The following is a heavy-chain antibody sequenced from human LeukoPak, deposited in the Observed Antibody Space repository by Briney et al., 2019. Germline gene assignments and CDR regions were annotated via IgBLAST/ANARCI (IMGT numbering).Heavy chain of an antibody. CDR3: VRDFMYNTDCTGC. V-gene: IGHV3-74*01. Sequence: GGSLRLSCSASGFTFSDYYMSWIPQAPGKGLEWGSRIKTDGSITDYADFVKGRFTISRDNAKNTLYRQMNSLRAQDTALYYCVRDFMYNTDCTGCWGQGTVVTVSS. J-gene: IGHJ4*02. CDR2: IKTDGSIT. CDR1: GFTFSDYY. D-gene: IGHD1-1*01.